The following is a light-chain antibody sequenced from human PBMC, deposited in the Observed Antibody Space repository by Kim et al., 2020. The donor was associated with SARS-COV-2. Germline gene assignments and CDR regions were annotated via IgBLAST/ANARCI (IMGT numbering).Light chain of an antibody. CDR1: QSVGRY. CDR2: DAS. Sequence: SLPPGERAPLACRASQSVGRYSAWYQHKPGQAPRLLIFDASNRATGIPARFSGSGSGTDLTLTISSLEPEDSAVYYCQQRRDGISFGQGTRLEIK. J-gene: IGKJ5*01. CDR3: QQRRDGIS. V-gene: IGKV3-11*01.